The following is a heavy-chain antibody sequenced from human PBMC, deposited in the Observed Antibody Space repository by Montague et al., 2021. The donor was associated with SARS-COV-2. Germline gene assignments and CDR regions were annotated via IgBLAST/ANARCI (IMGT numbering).Heavy chain of an antibody. J-gene: IGHJ3*02. CDR3: ARETMTADAFDI. D-gene: IGHD1-14*01. V-gene: IGHV4-59*02. Sequence: SETLSLTCTVSGASVGSSDWGWIRQSPGKGLVWFGYFFSVGSTDYNTSLKSRATISRETTKNQFSLKVRSATTADTAAYYCARETMTADAFDIWGQGTMVTVSS. CDR1: GASVGSSD. CDR2: FFSVGST.